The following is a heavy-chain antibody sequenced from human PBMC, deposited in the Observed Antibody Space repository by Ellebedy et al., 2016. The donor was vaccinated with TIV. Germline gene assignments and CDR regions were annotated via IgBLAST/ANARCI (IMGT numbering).Heavy chain of an antibody. CDR1: GFTSSDHY. CDR2: SRNKANSYTT. V-gene: IGHV3-72*01. Sequence: GGSLRLXCAASGFTSSDHYMDWVRQAPGKGLEWVGRSRNKANSYTTEYAASVKGRFIISRDDSKNALYLQMNSLRAEDAAVYYCATGYSTDWYYYWGQGTLVTVSS. J-gene: IGHJ4*02. CDR3: ATGYSTDWYYY. D-gene: IGHD6-19*01.